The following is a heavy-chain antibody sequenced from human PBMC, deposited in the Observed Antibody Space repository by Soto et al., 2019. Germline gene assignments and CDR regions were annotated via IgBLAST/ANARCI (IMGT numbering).Heavy chain of an antibody. CDR3: ARVDYYDSSGYLRY. Sequence: SETLSLTCTVSGGSISRGGYYWSWIRQHPGKGLEWIGYIYYSGSTYYNPSLKSRVTISVDTSKNQFSLKLSSVTAADTAVYYCARVDYYDSSGYLRYWGQGTLVTVSS. J-gene: IGHJ4*02. D-gene: IGHD3-22*01. V-gene: IGHV4-31*03. CDR2: IYYSGST. CDR1: GGSISRGGYY.